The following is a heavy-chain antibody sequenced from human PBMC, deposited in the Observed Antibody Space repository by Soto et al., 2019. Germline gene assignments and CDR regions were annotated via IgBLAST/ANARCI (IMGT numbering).Heavy chain of an antibody. CDR3: ARDGTGDLNYYYYGMDV. V-gene: IGHV3-33*01. Sequence: PGGSLRLSCAASGFTFSSYGMHWVCQAQGKGLEWVAVIWYDGSNKYYADSVKGRFTISRDNSKNTLYLQMNSLRAEDTAVYYCARDGTGDLNYYYYGMDVWGQGTTVTVSS. J-gene: IGHJ6*02. CDR1: GFTFSSYG. CDR2: IWYDGSNK. D-gene: IGHD7-27*01.